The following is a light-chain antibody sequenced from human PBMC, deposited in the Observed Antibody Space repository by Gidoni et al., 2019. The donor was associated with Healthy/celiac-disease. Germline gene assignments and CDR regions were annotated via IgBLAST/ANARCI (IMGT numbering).Light chain of an antibody. J-gene: IGLJ3*02. CDR2: YKSDSDK. Sequence: QAVLTPPASLSPSPGASATLTRTLRSGINVGTYRIYWYQQKPGSPPQYLLRYKSDSDKQQGSGVPSRFSGSKDASANAGILLISGLQSEDEADYYCMIWHSSAWVFGGGTKLTVL. CDR1: SGINVGTYR. CDR3: MIWHSSAWV. V-gene: IGLV5-45*01.